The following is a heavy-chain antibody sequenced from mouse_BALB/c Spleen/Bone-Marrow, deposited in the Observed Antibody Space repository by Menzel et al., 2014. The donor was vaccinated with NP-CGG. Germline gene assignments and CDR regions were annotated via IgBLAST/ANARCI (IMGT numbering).Heavy chain of an antibody. CDR1: GFTFSDYY. D-gene: IGHD2-1*01. J-gene: IGHJ4*01. CDR3: ARDGNFAMDY. Sequence: EVQLVESGGGLVKPGGSLKLSCAVSGFTFSDYYMYWVRQTPEKRLEWVTTINDGGSYTYYPDSVKGRFTISRDNAKNNLYLQMSSLKSEDTAMYYCARDGNFAMDYWGQGTSVTGSS. CDR2: INDGGSYT. V-gene: IGHV5-4*02.